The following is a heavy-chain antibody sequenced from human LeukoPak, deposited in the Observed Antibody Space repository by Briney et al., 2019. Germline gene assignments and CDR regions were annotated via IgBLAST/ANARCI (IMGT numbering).Heavy chain of an antibody. J-gene: IGHJ6*03. D-gene: IGHD2-2*03. CDR2: IIPIFGTA. V-gene: IGHV1-69*13. CDR1: GGTFSSYA. CDR3: ASAVDGYCSSTSCQADYYYYYYMDV. Sequence: SVKVSCKASGGTFSSYAISWVRQAPGQGLEWMGGIIPIFGTANYAQKFQGRVTITADESTSTAYMELSSLRSEDTAVYYCASAVDGYCSSTSCQADYYYYYYMDVWGKGTTVTVSS.